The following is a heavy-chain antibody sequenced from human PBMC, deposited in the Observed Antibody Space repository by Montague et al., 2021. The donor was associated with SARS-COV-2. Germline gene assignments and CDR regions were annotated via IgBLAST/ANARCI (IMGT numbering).Heavy chain of an antibody. J-gene: IGHJ6*03. CDR2: INRGGST. CDR1: GTSFSGYY. D-gene: IGHD2-21*01. CDR3: ARLRDGVIPSPILEVGPYYYYYCMDV. V-gene: IGHV4-34*01. Sequence: SETLSLTCAVHGTSFSGYYWNWIRQPPGKGLEWIGEINRGGSTKYSPSLKSRLTISADTSKNQFSLKLTSVAAADTAVYYCARLRDGVIPSPILEVGPYYYYYCMDVWGRGTTVTVSS.